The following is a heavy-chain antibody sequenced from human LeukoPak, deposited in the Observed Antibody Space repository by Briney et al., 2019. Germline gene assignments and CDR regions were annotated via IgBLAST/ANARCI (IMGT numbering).Heavy chain of an antibody. V-gene: IGHV3-33*01. CDR2: IWYDGSNK. CDR1: GFTFSSYG. D-gene: IGHD6-13*01. CDR3: ASARAGIAANYMDV. Sequence: GGSLRLSCAASGFTFSSYGMHWVRQAPGKGREWVAVIWYDGSNKYYADSVKGRFTISRDNSKNTLYLQMNSLRAEDTAVYYCASARAGIAANYMDVWGKGTTVTVSS. J-gene: IGHJ6*03.